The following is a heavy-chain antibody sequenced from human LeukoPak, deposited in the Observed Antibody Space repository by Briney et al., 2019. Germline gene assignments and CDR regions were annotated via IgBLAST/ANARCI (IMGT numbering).Heavy chain of an antibody. Sequence: GGSLRLSCAASGFTFSSYAMSWVRQAPGKGLEWVSAISGSVGSTYYADSVKGRFTISRDNSKNTLYLQMNSLRAEDTAVYYCAKDYDFWSGYTTDAFDIWGQGTMVTVSS. D-gene: IGHD3-3*01. V-gene: IGHV3-23*01. J-gene: IGHJ3*02. CDR2: ISGSVGST. CDR1: GFTFSSYA. CDR3: AKDYDFWSGYTTDAFDI.